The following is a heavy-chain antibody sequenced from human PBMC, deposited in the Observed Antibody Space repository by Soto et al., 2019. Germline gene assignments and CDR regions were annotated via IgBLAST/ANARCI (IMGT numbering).Heavy chain of an antibody. V-gene: IGHV4-59*01. CDR2: VYYGGST. CDR1: GDFISSYY. Sequence: SETLSLTCTVSGDFISSYYWSWIRQPPGKGLEWVGYVYYGGSTNYHPSPKSRVTISVDTSKKQFSLKLRSVTAADTAVYFCARGKSGYYPYFDNWGQGTLVTVSS. D-gene: IGHD3-22*01. J-gene: IGHJ4*02. CDR3: ARGKSGYYPYFDN.